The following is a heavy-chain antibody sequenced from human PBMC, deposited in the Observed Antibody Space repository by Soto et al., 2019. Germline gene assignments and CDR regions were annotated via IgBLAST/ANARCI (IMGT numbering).Heavy chain of an antibody. J-gene: IGHJ4*02. CDR1: GYTFISYG. CDR3: ARDQRYYRSGYYYCDS. Sequence: QVQLVQSGAEVKKPGAAVKVSCKASGYTFISYGISWVRQAPGQGLEWVGWMSAFTGKADYAQIFQDRVTMTTDTSTSTAHMELRSLRSDDTAVYYSARDQRYYRSGYYYCDSCGQGTLVTVSS. D-gene: IGHD3-10*01. CDR2: MSAFTGKA. V-gene: IGHV1-18*04.